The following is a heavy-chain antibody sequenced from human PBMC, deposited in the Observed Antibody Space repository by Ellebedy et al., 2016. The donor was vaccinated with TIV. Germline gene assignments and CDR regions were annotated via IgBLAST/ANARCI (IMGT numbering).Heavy chain of an antibody. CDR2: ISSTSSTI. V-gene: IGHV3-48*01. D-gene: IGHD6-13*01. CDR3: ARDGRGYSSSFPSSTDY. CDR1: GFTFSSYS. Sequence: GGSLRLSXATFGFTFSSYSMNWVRQAPGKGLEWVSYISSTSSTIYYADSVKGRFTISRDNAKNSLYLQMNSLRAEDTAVYCCARDGRGYSSSFPSSTDYWGQGTLVTVSS. J-gene: IGHJ4*02.